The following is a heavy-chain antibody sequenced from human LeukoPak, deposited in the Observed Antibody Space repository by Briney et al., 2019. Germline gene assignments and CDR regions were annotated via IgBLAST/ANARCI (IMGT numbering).Heavy chain of an antibody. CDR3: ARGSSSRKPIDY. J-gene: IGHJ4*02. D-gene: IGHD6-13*01. CDR2: IYYSGST. Sequence: SETLSLTCTVSGGSISSYYWSWIRQPPGKGLEWIGYIYYSGSTNYNPSLKSRVTISVDTPKNQFSLKLSSVTAADTAVYYCARGSSSRKPIDYWGQGTLVTVSS. CDR1: GGSISSYY. V-gene: IGHV4-59*01.